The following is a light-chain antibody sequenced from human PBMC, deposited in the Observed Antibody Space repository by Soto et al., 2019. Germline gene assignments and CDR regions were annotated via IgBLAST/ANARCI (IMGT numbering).Light chain of an antibody. Sequence: DLQMTQSPSTLPASVGDRVTITCRASQSISSWLAWYQQKPGKAPKLLMYEASTLDGGVPSRFSGSGYGTDFTLTISSLQPDDLATYYCQQYNSYPLTFGGGTKVEIK. V-gene: IGKV1-5*03. CDR2: EAS. J-gene: IGKJ4*01. CDR3: QQYNSYPLT. CDR1: QSISSW.